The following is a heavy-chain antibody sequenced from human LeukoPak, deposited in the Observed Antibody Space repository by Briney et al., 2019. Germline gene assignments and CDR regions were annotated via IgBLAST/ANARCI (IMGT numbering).Heavy chain of an antibody. CDR1: GFTFSSYA. Sequence: GGSLRLSCAASGFTFSSYAMHWVRQAPGKGLEWVAVISYDGSNKYYADSVKGRFTISRDNSKNTLYLQMNSLRAEDTAVYYCARNSAYSSGWTVGYWGQGTLVTVSS. CDR2: ISYDGSNK. V-gene: IGHV3-30-3*01. CDR3: ARNSAYSSGWTVGY. J-gene: IGHJ4*02. D-gene: IGHD6-19*01.